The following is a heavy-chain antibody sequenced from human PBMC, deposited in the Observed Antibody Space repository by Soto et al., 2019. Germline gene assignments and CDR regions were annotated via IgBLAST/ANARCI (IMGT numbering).Heavy chain of an antibody. CDR1: GFTFSSYW. CDR3: ARAGLLWFGELLYPPELPDAFDI. J-gene: IGHJ3*02. V-gene: IGHV3-7*05. CDR2: IKQDGSEE. Sequence: EVQLVESGGGLVQPGGSLRLSCAASGFTFSSYWMSWVRQAPGKGLEWVANIKQDGSEEYYVDSVKGRFTISRDNAKNSLYLQMNRLRAEDTAVYYCARAGLLWFGELLYPPELPDAFDIWGQGTMVTVSS. D-gene: IGHD3-10*01.